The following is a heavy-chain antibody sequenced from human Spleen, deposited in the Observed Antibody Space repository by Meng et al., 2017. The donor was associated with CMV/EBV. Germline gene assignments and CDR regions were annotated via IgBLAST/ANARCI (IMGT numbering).Heavy chain of an antibody. CDR2: ISSSGSTI. D-gene: IGHD2-2*01. V-gene: IGHV3-48*01. J-gene: IGHJ6*02. CDR3: AKDTIGYAMDV. Sequence: GESLKISCAASGFTFSSYNIHWVRQAPGKGLEWVSYISSSGSTIYYADSVKGRFTISRDNSKNTLYLQMSSLRAEDTAVYYCAKDTIGYAMDVWGQGTTVTVSS. CDR1: GFTFSSYN.